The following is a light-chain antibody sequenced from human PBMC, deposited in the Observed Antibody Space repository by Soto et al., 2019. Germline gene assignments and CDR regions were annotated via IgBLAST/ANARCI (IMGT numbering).Light chain of an antibody. V-gene: IGKV1-33*01. J-gene: IGKJ2*01. Sequence: DIQMTQSPSSLSASVGDRVTITCQASQDITNYLNWYQQKPGKAPKLLIYDASSLETGVPSRFSGGGSGTDFTFTISSLQPEDIATYYCQQYDDLPTFGQGTKLEIK. CDR2: DAS. CDR1: QDITNY. CDR3: QQYDDLPT.